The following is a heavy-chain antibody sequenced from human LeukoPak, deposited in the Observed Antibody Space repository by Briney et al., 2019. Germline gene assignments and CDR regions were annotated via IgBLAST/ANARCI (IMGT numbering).Heavy chain of an antibody. CDR1: GFTFSSYE. CDR3: ARDLPYYDSSGYYGL. Sequence: GGSLRLSCAASGFTFSSYEMNWVRQAPGKGLEWVSYISSSGSTIYYADSVKVRFNISRDNANNSLYLQMNSLRAEDTAVYYCARDLPYYDSSGYYGLWGQGTLVTVSS. CDR2: ISSSGSTI. D-gene: IGHD3-22*01. J-gene: IGHJ4*02. V-gene: IGHV3-48*03.